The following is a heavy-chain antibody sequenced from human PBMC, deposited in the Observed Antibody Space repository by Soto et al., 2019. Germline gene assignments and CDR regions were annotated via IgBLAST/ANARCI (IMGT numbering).Heavy chain of an antibody. J-gene: IGHJ5*02. Sequence: EMKLLQSGGGLVQPGGSLRLSCAVSGFTSSSYTLSWVRQSPGKDLEWVSSISGSGSSKYFADSVKGRFSISRDKCKNTLLLQLNSLRVEDTAIYYCAKTLGYGDHRGGFDVWGQGALVSVSS. CDR1: GFTSSSYT. D-gene: IGHD4-17*01. V-gene: IGHV3-23*01. CDR2: ISGSGSSK. CDR3: AKTLGYGDHRGGFDV.